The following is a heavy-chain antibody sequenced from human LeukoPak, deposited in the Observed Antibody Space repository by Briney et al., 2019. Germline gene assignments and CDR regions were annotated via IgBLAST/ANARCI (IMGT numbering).Heavy chain of an antibody. CDR2: ISVASIT. J-gene: IGHJ5*02. Sequence: GGSLRLSCAASGLAFSSYAMNWVRQPPGKGLEWVSTISVASITFYTDSVKGRFTISRDNSKNTLYLQMNSLRAEDTAVYYCAKSPYSGSYYGVRYNWFDPWGQGTLVTVSS. V-gene: IGHV3-23*01. CDR1: GLAFSSYA. CDR3: AKSPYSGSYYGVRYNWFDP. D-gene: IGHD1-26*01.